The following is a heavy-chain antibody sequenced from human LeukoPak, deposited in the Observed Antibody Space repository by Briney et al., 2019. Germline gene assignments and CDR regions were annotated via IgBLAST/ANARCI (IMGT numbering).Heavy chain of an antibody. CDR1: GFTFSSFW. V-gene: IGHV3-7*01. CDR3: ARGFELDY. J-gene: IGHJ4*02. CDR2: IKQEGSEK. Sequence: GGSLRLSCAASGFTFSSFWMSWVRQAPGKGLEWMANIKQEGSEKYYVGSVKGRFTISRDDARNSLYLQMNSLRAEETAVYFCARGFELDYWGQGTLVTVSS.